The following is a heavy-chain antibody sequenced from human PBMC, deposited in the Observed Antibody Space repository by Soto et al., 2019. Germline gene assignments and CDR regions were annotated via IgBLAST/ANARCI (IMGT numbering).Heavy chain of an antibody. CDR3: AREWVRGDFWSGDVMHYGMDV. J-gene: IGHJ6*02. D-gene: IGHD3-3*01. V-gene: IGHV3-11*01. CDR2: ISSSGSTT. CDR1: GFTFSDYY. Sequence: GGSLRLSCAASGFTFSDYYMSWIRQAPGKGLEWVSYISSSGSTTYYADSVKGRFTISRDNAKNSLYLQMNSLRAEDTAVYYGAREWVRGDFWSGDVMHYGMDVWGQGTTVTVSS.